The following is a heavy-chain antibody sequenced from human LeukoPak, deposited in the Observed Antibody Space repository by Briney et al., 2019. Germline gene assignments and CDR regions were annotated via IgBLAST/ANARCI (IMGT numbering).Heavy chain of an antibody. CDR1: GFTFNIYA. CDR2: ISYDGSDK. CDR3: ARDWGHYESIGYFDY. J-gene: IGHJ4*02. V-gene: IGHV3-30*04. Sequence: QPGGSLRLSCAASGFTFNIYAMHWVRQAPGKGLEWVAVISYDGSDKYYADSVKGRFTISRDTSKNTLHLQMHSLRAEDTAVYYCARDWGHYESIGYFDYWGQGTLVTVSS. D-gene: IGHD3-22*01.